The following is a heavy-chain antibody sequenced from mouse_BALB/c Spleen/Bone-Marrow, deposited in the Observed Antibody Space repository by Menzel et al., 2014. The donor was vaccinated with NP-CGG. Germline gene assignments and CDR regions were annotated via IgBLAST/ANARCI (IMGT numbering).Heavy chain of an antibody. CDR1: GYAFTSYN. Sequence: VQLKESGPELVKPGASVKVSCKASGYAFTSYNMCWVKQSREKSLEWIGCIDPYNGGTSYNQKFKSKATLTADKSSSTAYMHLNSMTSEDSAVDYCAKDKYYGGSYGFVYWGQGTLVTVSA. J-gene: IGHJ3*01. CDR2: IDPYNGGT. V-gene: IGHV1S135*01. CDR3: AKDKYYGGSYGFVY. D-gene: IGHD1-1*01.